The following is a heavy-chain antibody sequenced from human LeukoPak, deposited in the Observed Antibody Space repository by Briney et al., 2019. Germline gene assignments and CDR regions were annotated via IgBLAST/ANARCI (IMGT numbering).Heavy chain of an antibody. J-gene: IGHJ4*02. CDR3: GTPPPAVRYYYDSSGYLPYYFDY. D-gene: IGHD3-22*01. Sequence: GGSLTLSCAASGFTFSSYAMICLRHSPGKALEGVSAISGRGGSTYYADSVKARFTISRDNSKNTLYLQMNSQRAEDAAVYYCGTPPPAVRYYYDSSGYLPYYFDYWGQGTLVTVSS. CDR1: GFTFSSYA. V-gene: IGHV3-23*01. CDR2: ISGRGGST.